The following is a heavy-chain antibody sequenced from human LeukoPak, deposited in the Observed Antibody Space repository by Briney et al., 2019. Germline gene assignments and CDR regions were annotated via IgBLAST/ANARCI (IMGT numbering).Heavy chain of an antibody. J-gene: IGHJ5*02. D-gene: IGHD6-19*01. V-gene: IGHV3-7*01. CDR3: AKGVAVAWDNWFDP. Sequence: GGSLRLSCAASGFTFSSYWMSWVRQAPGKGLEWVANIKQDGSEKYYVDSVKGRFTISRDNAKNSLYLQMNSLRAEDTAVYYCAKGVAVAWDNWFDPWGQGTLVTVSS. CDR2: IKQDGSEK. CDR1: GFTFSSYW.